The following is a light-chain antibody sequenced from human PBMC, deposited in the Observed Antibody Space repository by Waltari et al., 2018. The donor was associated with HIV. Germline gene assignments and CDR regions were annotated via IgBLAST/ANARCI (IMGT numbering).Light chain of an antibody. V-gene: IGKV4-1*01. J-gene: IGKJ1*01. Sequence: DIVMTQTPDSLIVSPGERASINCRSNQSLLYSPNNKNFLVWYQQKPGQPPKLLIYWASSRESGVPARFSGRGSGTNFTLTISSLQPEDVATYFCQQYFSTPWTFGQGTKV. CDR2: WAS. CDR1: QSLLYSPNNKNF. CDR3: QQYFSTPWT.